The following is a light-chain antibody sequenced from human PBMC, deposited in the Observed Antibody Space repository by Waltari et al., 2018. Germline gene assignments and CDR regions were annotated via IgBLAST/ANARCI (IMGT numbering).Light chain of an antibody. CDR1: QSVSNN. V-gene: IGKV3-15*01. J-gene: IGKJ1*01. CDR3: QQYNNWPRT. Sequence: ERVMTQSPATLSVSPGDRATLSCRASQSVSNNLAWYQQKPGQAPRPLIYGASTRATGIPARFSGSGSGTEFTLTISSLQSEDFAFYYCQQYNNWPRTFGQGTKVEIK. CDR2: GAS.